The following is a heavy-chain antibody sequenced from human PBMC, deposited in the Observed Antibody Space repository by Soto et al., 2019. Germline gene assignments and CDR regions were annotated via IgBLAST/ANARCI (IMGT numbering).Heavy chain of an antibody. Sequence: CKGSGYSFTSYWIGWVRQMPGKGLEWMGIIYPGDSDTRYSPSFQGQVTISADKSISTAYLQWSSLKASDTAMYYCARRYDFWSGYYGMDVWGQGTTVTVSS. CDR1: GYSFTSYW. J-gene: IGHJ6*02. V-gene: IGHV5-51*01. CDR3: ARRYDFWSGYYGMDV. CDR2: IYPGDSDT. D-gene: IGHD3-3*01.